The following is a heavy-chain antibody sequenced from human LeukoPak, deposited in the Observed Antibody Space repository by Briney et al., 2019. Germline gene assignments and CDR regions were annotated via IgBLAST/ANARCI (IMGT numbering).Heavy chain of an antibody. J-gene: IGHJ6*02. CDR3: ARGSAAAGTIFFRGYYYGMDV. D-gene: IGHD6-13*01. CDR2: ISAYNGNT. V-gene: IGHV1-18*01. CDR1: GYTFTSYG. Sequence: ASVKVSCKASGYTFTSYGISWVRQAPGQGLEWMGWISAYNGNTNYAQKLQGRVTMTTDTSTSTAYMELRSLRSDDTAVYYCARGSAAAGTIFFRGYYYGMDVWGQGTTVTVSS.